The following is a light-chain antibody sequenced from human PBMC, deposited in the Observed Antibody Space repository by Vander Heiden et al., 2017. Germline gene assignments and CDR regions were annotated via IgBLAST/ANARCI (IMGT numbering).Light chain of an antibody. V-gene: IGLV5-45*03. J-gene: IGLJ3*02. Sequence: QAVLTQPSSLSASPGASASLTCTLRMCINVGTYRIYWYQQQPGSPPQYLLRYKSDSDKQQGSGVPSRFSGSKDASANAGILLISGLQSEDEADYYCMIWHSSAWVFGGGTKLTVL. CDR2: YKSDSDK. CDR1: MCINVGTYR. CDR3: MIWHSSAWV.